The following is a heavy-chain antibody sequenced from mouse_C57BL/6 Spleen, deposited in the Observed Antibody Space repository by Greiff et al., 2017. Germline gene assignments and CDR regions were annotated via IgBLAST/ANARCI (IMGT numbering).Heavy chain of an antibody. CDR3: ARDPFAY. CDR2: ISDGGSYT. V-gene: IGHV5-4*01. CDR1: GFTFSSYA. Sequence: VQVVESGGGLVKPGGSLKLSCAASGFTFSSYAMSWVRQTPEKRLEWVATISDGGSYTYYPDNVQGRFTISRDNAKNNLYLQMSHLKSEDTAMYYCARDPFAYWGQGTLVTVSA. J-gene: IGHJ3*01.